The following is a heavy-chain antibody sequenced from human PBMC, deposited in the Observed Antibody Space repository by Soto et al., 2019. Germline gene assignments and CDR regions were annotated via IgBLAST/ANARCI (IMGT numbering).Heavy chain of an antibody. J-gene: IGHJ3*02. Sequence: SETLSLTCTVSGGSISSSSYYWGWIRQPPGKGLEWIGSIYYSGSTYYNPSLKSRVTISVDTSKNQFSLKLSSVTAADTAVYYCARRIVVVTIFGVVIESDDASDIWGQGTMVTVSS. CDR1: GGSISSSSYY. D-gene: IGHD3-3*01. CDR2: IYYSGST. V-gene: IGHV4-39*01. CDR3: ARRIVVVTIFGVVIESDDASDI.